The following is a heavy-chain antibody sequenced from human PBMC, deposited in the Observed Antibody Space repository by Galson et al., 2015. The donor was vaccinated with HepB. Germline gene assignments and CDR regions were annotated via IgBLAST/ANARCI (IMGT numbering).Heavy chain of an antibody. D-gene: IGHD6-13*01. J-gene: IGHJ4*02. Sequence: SLRLSCATTGFTFSTYAMNWVRQAPGKGLEWVSNIYAVGTTSYADSVKGRFTISRDNSKNTLYLQMNSLRVEDTAVYYCAKVSAAADTRLFEYWGPGTLVTVSS. CDR2: IYAVGTT. CDR3: AKVSAAADTRLFEY. V-gene: IGHV3-23*01. CDR1: GFTFSTYA.